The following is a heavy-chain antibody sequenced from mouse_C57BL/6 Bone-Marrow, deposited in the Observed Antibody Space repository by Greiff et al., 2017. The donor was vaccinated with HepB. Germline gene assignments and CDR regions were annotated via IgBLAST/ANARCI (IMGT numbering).Heavy chain of an antibody. Sequence: EVQVVESGGGLVKPGGSLKLSCAASGFTFSSYTMSWVRQTPEKRLEWVATISGGGGNTYYPDSVKGRFTISRDNAKNTLYLQMSSLRSEDTALYYCARHGGYYGSSYCWYFDVWGTGTTVTVSS. CDR2: ISGGGGNT. J-gene: IGHJ1*03. D-gene: IGHD1-1*01. CDR3: ARHGGYYGSSYCWYFDV. V-gene: IGHV5-9*01. CDR1: GFTFSSYT.